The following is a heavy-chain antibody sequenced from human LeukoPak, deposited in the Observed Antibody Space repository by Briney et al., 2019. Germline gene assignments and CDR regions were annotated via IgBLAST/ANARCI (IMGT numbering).Heavy chain of an antibody. J-gene: IGHJ5*02. CDR2: INPNSGVT. D-gene: IGHD6-19*01. CDR1: GYTFTGYY. CDR3: AREAVAGTYWFDH. Sequence: ASVKVSCKASGYTFTGYYMHWVRQAPGQGLEWMGWINPNSGVTNYAQKFQGRVTITRDTSISTAYMELSRLRSDDTAVYYCAREAVAGTYWFDHWGQGTLVTVSS. V-gene: IGHV1-2*02.